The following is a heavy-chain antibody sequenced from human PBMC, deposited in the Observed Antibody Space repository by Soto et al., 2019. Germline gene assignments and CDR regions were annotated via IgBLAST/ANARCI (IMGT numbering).Heavy chain of an antibody. Sequence: SVKVSCKASGFTFTSSAVQWVRQARGQRLEWIGWIVVGSGNTNYAQKFQERVTITRDMSTSTAYMELSSLRSEDTAVYYCAAEPFYDSSGPFYYYYGMDVWGQGTTVTVSS. V-gene: IGHV1-58*01. CDR3: AAEPFYDSSGPFYYYYGMDV. J-gene: IGHJ6*02. CDR1: GFTFTSSA. CDR2: IVVGSGNT. D-gene: IGHD3-22*01.